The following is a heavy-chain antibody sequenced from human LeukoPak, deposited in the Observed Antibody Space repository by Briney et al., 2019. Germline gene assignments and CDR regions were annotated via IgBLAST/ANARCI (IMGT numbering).Heavy chain of an antibody. V-gene: IGHV4-38-2*02. D-gene: IGHD3-22*01. CDR3: ASSPPLGYYDSSGYFDY. J-gene: IGHJ4*02. CDR2: IYHSGST. Sequence: SETLSLTCTVSGYSISSGYYWGWIRQPPGKGLEWIGSIYHSGSTYYNPSLKSRVTISVDTSKNQFSLKLSSVTAADTAVYYCASSPPLGYYDSSGYFDYWGQGTLVTVSS. CDR1: GYSISSGYY.